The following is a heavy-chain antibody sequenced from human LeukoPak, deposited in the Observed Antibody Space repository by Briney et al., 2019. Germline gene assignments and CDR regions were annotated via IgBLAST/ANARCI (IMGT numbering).Heavy chain of an antibody. D-gene: IGHD2-21*02. CDR2: ISSSGSTI. CDR1: GFTFSDYY. J-gene: IGHJ3*02. CDR3: ASLSVVTDAFDI. Sequence: GGSLRLSCAASGFTFSDYYMSWIRQAPGKGLEWVSYISSSGSTIYYADSVKGRFTISRDNAKNSLYLQMNSLRAEDTAVYYCASLSVVTDAFDIWGQGTMVTVSS. V-gene: IGHV3-11*04.